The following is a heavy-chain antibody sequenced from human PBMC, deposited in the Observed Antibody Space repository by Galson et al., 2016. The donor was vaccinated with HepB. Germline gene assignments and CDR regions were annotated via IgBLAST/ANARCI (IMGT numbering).Heavy chain of an antibody. CDR2: IIDSGSST. J-gene: IGHJ3*02. D-gene: IGHD6-13*01. CDR3: AKDAAYSSTWNTGVMHAFDI. V-gene: IGHV3-23*01. CDR1: GFTFSSYA. Sequence: SLRLSCAASGFTFSSYAMSWVRQAPGKGLEWVSGIIDSGSSTYYADSVKGRFTISRDCYKNTLYLQMNTLRAEDTAVYYCAKDAAYSSTWNTGVMHAFDIWGQGTMVTGSS.